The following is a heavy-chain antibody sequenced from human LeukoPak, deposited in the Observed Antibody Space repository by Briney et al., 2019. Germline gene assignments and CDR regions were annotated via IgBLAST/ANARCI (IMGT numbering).Heavy chain of an antibody. CDR1: GGSFSGYY. J-gene: IGHJ5*02. Sequence: SETLSLSCAVYGGSFSGYYWSWIRQPPGKGLEWIGEINHSGSTNYNPSLKSRVTISVDTSKNRFSLKLSSVTAADTAVYYCARGIRSWFDPWGQGTLVTVSS. CDR3: ARGIRSWFDP. V-gene: IGHV4-34*01. CDR2: INHSGST.